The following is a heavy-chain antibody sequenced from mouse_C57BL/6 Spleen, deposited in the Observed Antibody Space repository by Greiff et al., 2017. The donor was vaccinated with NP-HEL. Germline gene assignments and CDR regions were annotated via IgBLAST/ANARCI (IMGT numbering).Heavy chain of an antibody. D-gene: IGHD3-3*01. CDR3: ARWGQAMDY. Sequence: LVESGPELVKPGAVVKISCKASGYAFSSSGMNWVKQRLGKGLEWIGRIYPGDGDINYNGKFKGKATLTADKSSSTAYMQLSSLTSEDSAVYFCARWGQAMDYWGQGTSVTVSS. V-gene: IGHV1-82*01. CDR2: IYPGDGDI. CDR1: GYAFSSSG. J-gene: IGHJ4*01.